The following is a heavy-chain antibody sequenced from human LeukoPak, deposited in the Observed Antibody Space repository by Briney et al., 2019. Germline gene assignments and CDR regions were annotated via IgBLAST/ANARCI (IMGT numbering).Heavy chain of an antibody. V-gene: IGHV4-59*12. CDR1: GGSISSYY. CDR3: ARADGDSSGYSYYFDY. D-gene: IGHD3-22*01. Sequence: SETLSLTCTVSGGSISSYYWSWIRQPPGKGLEWIGYIYYSGSTNYNPSLKSRVTISVDTSKNQFSLKLSSVTAADTAVYYCARADGDSSGYSYYFDYWGQGTLVTVSS. J-gene: IGHJ4*02. CDR2: IYYSGST.